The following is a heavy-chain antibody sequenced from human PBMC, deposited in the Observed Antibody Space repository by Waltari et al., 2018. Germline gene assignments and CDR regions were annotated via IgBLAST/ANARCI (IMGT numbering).Heavy chain of an antibody. CDR1: GFSLSTSGVG. V-gene: IGHV2-5*01. J-gene: IGHJ4*02. Sequence: QITLKESGPTLVKPTQTLTLTCTFSGFSLSTSGVGVGWIRQPPGKALEWLALIYWNDDKRYSPSLKSRLTITKDTSKNQVVLTMTNMDPVDTATYYCAHQLSYCGGDCYSETGIDYWGQGTLVTVSS. CDR2: IYWNDDK. D-gene: IGHD2-21*01. CDR3: AHQLSYCGGDCYSETGIDY.